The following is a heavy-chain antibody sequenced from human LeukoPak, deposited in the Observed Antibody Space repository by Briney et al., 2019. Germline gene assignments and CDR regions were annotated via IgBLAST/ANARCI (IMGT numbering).Heavy chain of an antibody. CDR2: ISSSSSYI. CDR1: GFTFSSYS. V-gene: IGHV3-21*01. Sequence: GGSLRLSCAASGFTFSSYSMNWVRQAPGKGLEWVSSISSSSSYIYYADSVKGRFTISRDNAKNSLYLQMNSLRAEDTAVYYCASTDYGSGSYYTYWGQGTLVTVSS. J-gene: IGHJ4*02. CDR3: ASTDYGSGSYYTY. D-gene: IGHD3-10*01.